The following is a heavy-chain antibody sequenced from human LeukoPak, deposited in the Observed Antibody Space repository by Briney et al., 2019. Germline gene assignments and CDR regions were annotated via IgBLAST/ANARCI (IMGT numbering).Heavy chain of an antibody. CDR3: ARKRAQWIQPYDDY. CDR2: INHSGST. CDR1: GGSFSGYY. J-gene: IGHJ4*02. D-gene: IGHD5-18*01. Sequence: SETLSLTCAVYGGSFSGYYWSWIRQPPGKGLEWIGEINHSGSTNYNPSLKSRVTISVDTSKNQFSLKLSSVTAADTAVYYCARKRAQWIQPYDDYWGQGTLVTVSS. V-gene: IGHV4-34*01.